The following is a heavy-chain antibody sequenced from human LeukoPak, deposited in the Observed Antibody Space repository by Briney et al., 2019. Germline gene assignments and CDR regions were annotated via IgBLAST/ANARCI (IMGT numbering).Heavy chain of an antibody. D-gene: IGHD3-22*01. V-gene: IGHV1-2*02. CDR2: INPNSGGT. Sequence: ASVKVSCKASGYTFTGYYMHWVRQAPGQGLEWMGWINPNSGGTNYAQKFQGRVTMTRDTSISTAYMELSRLRSDDTAVYYCARGTVPYYYDSSGYYAFXFDPWGQGTLVTVSS. CDR1: GYTFTGYY. J-gene: IGHJ5*02. CDR3: ARGTVPYYYDSSGYYAFXFDP.